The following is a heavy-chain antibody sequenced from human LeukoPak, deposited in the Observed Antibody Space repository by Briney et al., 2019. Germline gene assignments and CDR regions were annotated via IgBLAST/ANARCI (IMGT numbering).Heavy chain of an antibody. CDR1: GYTFTGHA. Sequence: ASVKVSCKASGYTFTGHAMNWVRQAPGQGPESMGYINTKTGNPTYAQGFTGRFVFSLDTSVSTAYLQISSLKPEDTGVYYCAKGGWVAVTGMDSWGQGTLVTVSS. V-gene: IGHV7-4-1*02. CDR3: AKGGWVAVTGMDS. D-gene: IGHD6-19*01. J-gene: IGHJ4*02. CDR2: INTKTGNP.